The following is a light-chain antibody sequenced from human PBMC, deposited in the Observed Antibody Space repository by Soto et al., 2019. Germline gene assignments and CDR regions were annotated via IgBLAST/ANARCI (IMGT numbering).Light chain of an antibody. V-gene: IGKV1-5*01. CDR3: QQYENYWT. CDR2: DAS. Sequence: DIQMTQSPSTLSGSVGDRVTITFRASQTISSWLAWYQQKPGKAPKLLIYDASNLDSGVPSRFSGSGSGTEFSLTISNLQPDDCATYYCQQYENYWTFGQGTKVDIK. J-gene: IGKJ1*01. CDR1: QTISSW.